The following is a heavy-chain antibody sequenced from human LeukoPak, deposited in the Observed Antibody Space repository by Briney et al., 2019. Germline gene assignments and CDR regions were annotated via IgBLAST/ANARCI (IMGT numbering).Heavy chain of an antibody. V-gene: IGHV5-51*01. CDR2: IYPGDSDT. D-gene: IGHD3-10*01. Sequence: VESLRISCKASGYSFTIYWIGWVRQMPGKGLEWMGIIYPGDSDTKYSPSFQGQVTISADKSISTAYLQWNSLKASDTAMYYCVRLYGSGRSPDYWGQGTLVTVSS. J-gene: IGHJ4*02. CDR1: GYSFTIYW. CDR3: VRLYGSGRSPDY.